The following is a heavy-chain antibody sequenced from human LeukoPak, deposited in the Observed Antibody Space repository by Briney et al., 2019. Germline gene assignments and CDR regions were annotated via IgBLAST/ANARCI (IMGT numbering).Heavy chain of an antibody. V-gene: IGHV4-38-2*02. Sequence: SETLSLTCTVSGYSINSGYYWGWIRQPPGKGLEWIGSIYHSGSTYYNPSLKSRVTISVATSKHQFSLKLSSVTAADTAVYYCASLLAMAKVDYWGQGTLVTVSS. D-gene: IGHD5-18*01. CDR1: GYSINSGYY. J-gene: IGHJ4*02. CDR2: IYHSGST. CDR3: ASLLAMAKVDY.